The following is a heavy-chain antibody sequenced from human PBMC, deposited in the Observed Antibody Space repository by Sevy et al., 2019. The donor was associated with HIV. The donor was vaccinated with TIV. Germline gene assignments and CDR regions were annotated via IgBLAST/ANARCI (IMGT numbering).Heavy chain of an antibody. CDR1: GFTFQAFG. J-gene: IGHJ4*02. CDR2: ISSDGSNQ. V-gene: IGHV3-30*18. D-gene: IGHD3-10*02. CDR3: TKESLRGTYIRGDFDH. Sequence: GGCLRLSCSGFGFTFQAFGMHWVRQAPGKGPEWLAVISSDGSNQNYADSVKGRFTISRDNSKNQLFLQMNSLIPNDTAVYFCTKESLRGTYIRGDFDHWGQGTLVTVSS.